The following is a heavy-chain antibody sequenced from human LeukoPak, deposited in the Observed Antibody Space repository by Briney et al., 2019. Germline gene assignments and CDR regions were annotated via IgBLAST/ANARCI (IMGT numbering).Heavy chain of an antibody. CDR3: ARVKSWTTGAFDI. J-gene: IGHJ3*02. D-gene: IGHD3/OR15-3a*01. CDR2: IYYSGST. Sequence: SETLSLTCTVSGGSISSYYWSWIRQPPGKGLEWIGYIYYSGSTNYNPSLKSRVTISVDTSKNQFSLKLSSVTAADTAVHYCARVKSWTTGAFDIWGQGTMVTVSS. CDR1: GGSISSYY. V-gene: IGHV4-59*01.